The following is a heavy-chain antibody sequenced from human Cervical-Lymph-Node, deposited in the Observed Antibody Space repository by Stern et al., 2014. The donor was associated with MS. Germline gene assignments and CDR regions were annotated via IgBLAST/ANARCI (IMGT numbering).Heavy chain of an antibody. J-gene: IGHJ6*02. Sequence: QMQLVQSGGGVVRPGGSLRLSCATSGFTFSRYAVLWVRQAPGKGLEWVAAISYDGSNKFYGDSVKGRFTISRDNSKNTLFLQMNNLRPEDSGVYHCARDRLDGDYVYYYGLDVWGQGTTVTVSS. CDR1: GFTFSRYA. V-gene: IGHV3-30*04. CDR2: ISYDGSNK. D-gene: IGHD4-17*01. CDR3: ARDRLDGDYVYYYGLDV.